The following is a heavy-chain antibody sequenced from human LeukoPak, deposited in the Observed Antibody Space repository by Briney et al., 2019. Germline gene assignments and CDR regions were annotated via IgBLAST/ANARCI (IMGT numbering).Heavy chain of an antibody. J-gene: IGHJ3*02. CDR1: GYTFSRYA. V-gene: IGHV3-30-3*01. CDR2: ILYDGSNK. Sequence: PRGSLRLSCAASGYTFSRYAMHWVRPAPGKGLEWVVVILYDGSNKYYADFVKGRFTISRDNSKNSLYLQMNSLRAEDTAVYYCATWNDGVPFDIRGEGRIATVSS. CDR3: ATWNDGVPFDI. D-gene: IGHD1-1*01.